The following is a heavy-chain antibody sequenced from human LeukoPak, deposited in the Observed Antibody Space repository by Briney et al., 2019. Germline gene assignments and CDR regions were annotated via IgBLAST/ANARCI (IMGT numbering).Heavy chain of an antibody. CDR3: ARHCSSTSCYDASDI. Sequence: GASVKVSCKASGYTFTGYYMHWVRQAPGQGLEWMGWINPNSGGTNYAQKFQGRVTMTRDTSVSTAYMELSRLRSDDTAVYYCARHCSSTSCYDASDIWGQGTMVTVSS. CDR2: INPNSGGT. CDR1: GYTFTGYY. V-gene: IGHV1-2*02. J-gene: IGHJ3*02. D-gene: IGHD2-2*01.